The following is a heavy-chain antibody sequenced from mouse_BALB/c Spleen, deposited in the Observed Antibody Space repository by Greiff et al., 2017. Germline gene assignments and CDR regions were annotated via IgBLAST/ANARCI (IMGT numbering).Heavy chain of an antibody. CDR1: GYTFSSYW. J-gene: IGHJ4*01. CDR2: ILPGSGST. V-gene: IGHV1-9*01. Sequence: QVQLKESGAELMKPGASVKISCKATGYTFSSYWIEWVKQRPGHGLEWIGEILPGSGSTNYNEKFKGKATFTADTSSNTAYMQLSSLTSEDSAVYYCARRRDGYYLYAMDYWGQGTSVTVSS. CDR3: ARRRDGYYLYAMDY. D-gene: IGHD2-3*01.